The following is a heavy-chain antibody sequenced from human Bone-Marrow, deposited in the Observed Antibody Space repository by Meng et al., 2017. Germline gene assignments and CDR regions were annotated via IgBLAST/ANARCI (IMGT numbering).Heavy chain of an antibody. CDR2: IIPIFGTA. Sequence: SVKVSCKASGGTFSSYAISWVRQAPGQGLEWMGGIIPIFGTANYAQKFQGRVTITADKSTSTVYMELSSLRSEDAAVYYCARSLRGYSGYDYIAFDIWGQGTMVTVSS. D-gene: IGHD5-12*01. CDR1: GGTFSSYA. CDR3: ARSLRGYSGYDYIAFDI. V-gene: IGHV1-69*06. J-gene: IGHJ3*02.